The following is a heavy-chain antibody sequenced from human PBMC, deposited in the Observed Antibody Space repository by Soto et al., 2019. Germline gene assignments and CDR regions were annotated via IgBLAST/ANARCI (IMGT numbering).Heavy chain of an antibody. D-gene: IGHD3-16*01. V-gene: IGHV3-48*02. CDR1: GFSFSTYN. CDR3: ARDRCYDGTCCSDSDS. Sequence: GGSLRLSCAASGFSFSTYNMDWVRQAPGKRPEWIAYISTTSFTIYYADSVKGRFTISRDNDRNSLYLEMNSLRDEDTAVYYCARDRCYDGTCCSDSDSWGQGTLVTVSS. J-gene: IGHJ5*01. CDR2: ISTTSFTI.